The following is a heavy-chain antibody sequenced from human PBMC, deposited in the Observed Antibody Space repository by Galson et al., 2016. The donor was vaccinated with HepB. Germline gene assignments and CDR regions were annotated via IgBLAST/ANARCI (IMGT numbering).Heavy chain of an antibody. D-gene: IGHD5-12*01. Sequence: QSGAEVKKPGESLQISCKASGYRFSTSWIGWVRQMPGRGLEWMAMIYPNDSDTRYNPSLEGHVIMSVDKSINTAYLQLRGLKPSDSGIYFCARASGFPWGQGTQVTVSS. CDR3: ARASGFP. J-gene: IGHJ5*02. V-gene: IGHV5-51*03. CDR2: IYPNDSDT. CDR1: GYRFSTSW.